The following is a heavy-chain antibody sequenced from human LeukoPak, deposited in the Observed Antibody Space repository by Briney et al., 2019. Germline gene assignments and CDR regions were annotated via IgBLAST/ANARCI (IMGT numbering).Heavy chain of an antibody. Sequence: SETLSLTCSVSGVSISSTSNQWGWIRQPPGKGLEWIGSIYYSGNTDYNPSLKSRVTISLDTSRNQFSLRLRSVTAADTAVYYCARAINGVIILYYFYYMDVWGKGTTVTVSS. CDR2: IYYSGNT. D-gene: IGHD2/OR15-2a*01. CDR1: GVSISSTSNQ. CDR3: ARAINGVIILYYFYYMDV. J-gene: IGHJ6*03. V-gene: IGHV4-39*07.